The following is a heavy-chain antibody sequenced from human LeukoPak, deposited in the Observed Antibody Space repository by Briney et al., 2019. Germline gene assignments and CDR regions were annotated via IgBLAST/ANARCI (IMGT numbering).Heavy chain of an antibody. CDR3: ARRPGAGSRDCWFDP. J-gene: IGHJ5*02. Sequence: SETLSLTCTVSGGSISSDNHYWGWIRQPAGKGLEWIGRISTSGDTHYNPSLKSRVTISVDTSKNQFSLKLTSVTAADTAVYYCARRPGAGSRDCWFDPWGQGTLVTVSS. V-gene: IGHV4-61*02. CDR1: GGSISSDNHY. D-gene: IGHD2-21*01. CDR2: ISTSGDT.